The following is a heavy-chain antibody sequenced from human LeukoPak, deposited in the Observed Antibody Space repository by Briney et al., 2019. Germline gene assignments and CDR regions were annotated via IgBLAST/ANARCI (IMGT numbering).Heavy chain of an antibody. CDR3: ARGIAVAGIDY. CDR2: ISSSSSYI. V-gene: IGHV3-21*01. D-gene: IGHD6-19*01. Sequence: GGSLRLSCAASGFTFSSYSMNWVRQAPGKWLEWVSSISSSSSYIYYADSVKGRFTISRDNAKNSLYLQMNSLRAEDTAVYYCARGIAVAGIDYWGQGTLVTVSS. CDR1: GFTFSSYS. J-gene: IGHJ4*02.